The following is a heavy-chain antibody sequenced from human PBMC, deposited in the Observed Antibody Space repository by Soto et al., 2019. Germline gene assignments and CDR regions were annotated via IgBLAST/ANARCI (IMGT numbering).Heavy chain of an antibody. CDR2: ISYDGSNK. CDR3: AKSLERGDIVVVPAAPHFDY. J-gene: IGHJ4*02. V-gene: IGHV3-30*18. CDR1: GFTFSSYG. D-gene: IGHD2-2*01. Sequence: TGGSLRLSCAASGFTFSSYGMYWVRQAPGKGLEWVAVISYDGSNKYYADSVKGRFTISRDNSKNTLYLQMNSLRAEDTAVYYCAKSLERGDIVVVPAAPHFDYWGQGTLVTVSS.